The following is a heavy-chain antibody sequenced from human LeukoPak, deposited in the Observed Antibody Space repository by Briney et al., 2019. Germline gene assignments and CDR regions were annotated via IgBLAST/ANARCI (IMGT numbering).Heavy chain of an antibody. CDR1: GGTFSTYA. Sequence: SVKVSCKASGGTFSTYAISWVRQPPAQGLEWVGRIVPILGTANYAQNFQGRVTITADRSTTTAYMELSSLRSEDTAAYYCARVPQGSSWPYYFDYWGQGTLVTVSS. D-gene: IGHD6-13*01. V-gene: IGHV1-69*04. CDR3: ARVPQGSSWPYYFDY. CDR2: IVPILGTA. J-gene: IGHJ4*02.